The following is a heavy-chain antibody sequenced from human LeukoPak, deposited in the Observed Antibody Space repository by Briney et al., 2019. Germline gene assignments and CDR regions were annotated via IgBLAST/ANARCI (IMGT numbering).Heavy chain of an antibody. CDR3: AKDHLPGIVVADRDY. V-gene: IGHV3-23*01. D-gene: IGHD6-19*01. CDR1: GFTFSNYW. CDR2: ISGSGGST. J-gene: IGHJ4*02. Sequence: GGSLRLSCAASGFTFSNYWMDWVRQAPGKGLEWVSAISGSGGSTYYADSVKGRFTISRDNSKNTLYLQINSLRAEDTAVYYCAKDHLPGIVVADRDYWGQGTLVTVSS.